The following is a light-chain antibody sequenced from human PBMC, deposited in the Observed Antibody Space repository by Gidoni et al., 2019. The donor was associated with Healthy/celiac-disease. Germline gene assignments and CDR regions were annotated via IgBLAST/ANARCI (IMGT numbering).Light chain of an antibody. Sequence: SYELTQPPSVSVSPGQTASSTCPGDKLGDKYACWYKQKPGQSPVLVIYQDSKRPSGIPERFSGSNSGNTATLTISGTQAMDEADYYCQAWDSSTVVFGGGTKLTVL. J-gene: IGLJ2*01. V-gene: IGLV3-1*01. CDR1: KLGDKY. CDR2: QDS. CDR3: QAWDSSTVV.